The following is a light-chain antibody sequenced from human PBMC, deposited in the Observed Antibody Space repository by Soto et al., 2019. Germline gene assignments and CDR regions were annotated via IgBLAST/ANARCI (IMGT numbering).Light chain of an antibody. V-gene: IGKV3-11*01. CDR3: RQRSSWPS. J-gene: IGKJ3*01. CDR1: QSVSSF. Sequence: EIVFTQSPVILSLSPGDRATLSCRASQSVSSFIAWYQQKPGQAPRLLIYDAFNRASGLPARFSGSGSGTNFTLTISSLEPEDFAVYYCRQRSSWPSFGTGTKVDVK. CDR2: DAF.